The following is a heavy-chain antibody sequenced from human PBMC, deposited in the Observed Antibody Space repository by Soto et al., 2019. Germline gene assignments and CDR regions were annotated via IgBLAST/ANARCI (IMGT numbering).Heavy chain of an antibody. J-gene: IGHJ4*02. CDR1: GFTFSSYS. V-gene: IGHV3-21*01. CDR2: ISSSSSYI. D-gene: IGHD4-17*01. Sequence: EVQLVESGGGLVKPGGSLRLSCAASGFTFSSYSMNWVRQAPGKGLEWVSSISSSSSYIYYADSVKGRFTISRDNAKNSLYLQMNSLRAEDTAVYYCARLHDYGDHGPFDYWGQGTLVTVSS. CDR3: ARLHDYGDHGPFDY.